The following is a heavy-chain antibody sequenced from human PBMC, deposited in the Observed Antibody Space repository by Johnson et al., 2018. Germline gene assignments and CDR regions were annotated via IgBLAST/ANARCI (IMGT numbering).Heavy chain of an antibody. Sequence: VQLVESGGGLVQPGGSLRPSCAASGFAFSSYVLHWVRRAPGKGLEWVSYISSSSSTIYYADSVKGRFTISRDNAKNSLYLQMNSLRAEDTAVYYCARARTVTTFNSMRDYYMDVWGKGTTVTVSS. J-gene: IGHJ6*03. V-gene: IGHV3-48*01. CDR1: GFAFSSYV. CDR2: ISSSSSTI. CDR3: ARARTVTTFNSMRDYYMDV. D-gene: IGHD4-17*01.